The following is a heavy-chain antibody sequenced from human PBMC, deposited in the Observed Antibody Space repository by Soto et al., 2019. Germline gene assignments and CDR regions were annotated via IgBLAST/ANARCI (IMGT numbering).Heavy chain of an antibody. J-gene: IGHJ6*03. D-gene: IGHD2-2*01. V-gene: IGHV3-48*01. CDR1: GCNFSSYS. CDR3: TRSAYMDV. CDR2: ISSGSSAI. Sequence: GSLRLSCAASGCNFSSYSMNWVRQAPGKGLEWVSYISSGSSAIYYADSVKGRFTISRDNAKNSLYLQMDSLRAEDTAVYYATRSAYMDVWGTETTVTVSS.